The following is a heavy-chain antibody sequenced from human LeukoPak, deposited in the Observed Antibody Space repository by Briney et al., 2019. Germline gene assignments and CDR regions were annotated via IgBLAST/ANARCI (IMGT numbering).Heavy chain of an antibody. CDR2: ISGSGGST. D-gene: IGHD5-24*01. CDR3: ARAGRDGYNYDFDY. Sequence: GGSLRLSCAASGFTFSSYAMSWVRQAPGKGLEWVSAISGSGGSTYYADSVKGRFTISRDNAKNSLYLQMNSLRAEDTAVYYCARAGRDGYNYDFDYWGQGTLVTVSS. V-gene: IGHV3-23*01. CDR1: GFTFSSYA. J-gene: IGHJ4*02.